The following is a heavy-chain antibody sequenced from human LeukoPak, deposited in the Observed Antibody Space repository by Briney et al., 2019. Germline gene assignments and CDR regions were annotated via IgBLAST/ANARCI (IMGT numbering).Heavy chain of an antibody. J-gene: IGHJ4*02. CDR2: IKSNTDGGTT. V-gene: IGHV3-15*01. D-gene: IGHD5-24*01. CDR3: TTALRYRNCWLQIDY. CDR1: GFTFSSAC. Sequence: GGSLRLSCAASGFTFSSACMSWVRQAPGKGLEWVGRIKSNTDGGTTDYAAPVKGRFTISRDDSKNTVHLQMNSLKTEDTAVYYCTTALRYRNCWLQIDYWCQGTLVPVSS.